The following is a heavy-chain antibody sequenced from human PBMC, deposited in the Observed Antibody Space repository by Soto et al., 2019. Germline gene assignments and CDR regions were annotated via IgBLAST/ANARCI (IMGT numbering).Heavy chain of an antibody. V-gene: IGHV2-5*01. CDR2: IYWNDDK. CDR1: GFSLSNTGVG. CDR3: AHKLDTVDWFDP. J-gene: IGHJ5*02. D-gene: IGHD5-18*01. Sequence: QITLKESGPTLVKSTQTLTLTCTFSGFSLSNTGVGVVWIRQPPGKALEWVALIYWNDDKRYSPSLKSRLSIAKETSKNQVVLTITNVDPGDTATYFCAHKLDTVDWFDPWGQGTLVTVSS.